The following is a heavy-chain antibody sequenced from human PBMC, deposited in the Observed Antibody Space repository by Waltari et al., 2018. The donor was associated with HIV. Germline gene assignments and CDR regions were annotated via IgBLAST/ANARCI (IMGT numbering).Heavy chain of an antibody. CDR1: GGAISNYY. D-gene: IGHD6-13*01. CDR3: ARSGYSSSWYLFDY. Sequence: QVQLQESGPGLVKPSENLSLPCTASGGAISNYYWNWMRHLPGKGLEWIGYIYSSGFTSYNPSLKSRVSISVDTSKNQFSLNLNYVSTADTAVYYCARSGYSSSWYLFDYWGQGTLVTVSS. J-gene: IGHJ4*02. V-gene: IGHV4-59*01. CDR2: IYSSGFT.